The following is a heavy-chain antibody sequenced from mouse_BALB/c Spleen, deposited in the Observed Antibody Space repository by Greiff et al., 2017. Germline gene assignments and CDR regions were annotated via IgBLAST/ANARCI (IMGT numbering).Heavy chain of an antibody. CDR1: GFTFSSFG. CDR2: ISSGSSTI. CDR3: ARDGSYYFDY. V-gene: IGHV5-17*02. J-gene: IGHJ2*01. Sequence: EVMLVESGGGLVQPGGSRKLSCAASGFTFSSFGMHWVRQAPEKGLEWVAYISSGSSTIYYADTVKGRFTISRDNPKNTLFLQMTSLRSEDTAMYYCARDGSYYFDYWGQGTTLTVSS. D-gene: IGHD1-1*01.